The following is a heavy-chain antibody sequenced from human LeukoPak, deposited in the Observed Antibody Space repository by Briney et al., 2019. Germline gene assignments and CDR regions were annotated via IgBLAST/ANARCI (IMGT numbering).Heavy chain of an antibody. CDR2: INPNSGGT. CDR3: ARAYYAMSNFVVY. CDR1: GYTLTSYY. V-gene: IGHV1-2*02. J-gene: IGHJ4*02. D-gene: IGHD2-21*01. Sequence: ASVKVSCKASGYTLTSYYMHWVRQAPGQGLEWMGWINPNSGGTNYAQKFQGRVTMTRDTSISTAYMELSRLISDDTAVYYCARAYYAMSNFVVYWGQGTLVTVSS.